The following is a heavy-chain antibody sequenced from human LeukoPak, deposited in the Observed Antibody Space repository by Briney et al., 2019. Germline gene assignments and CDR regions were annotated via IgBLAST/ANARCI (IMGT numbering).Heavy chain of an antibody. D-gene: IGHD3-10*01. CDR1: GYSFTSYW. CDR2: IYPGDSDT. V-gene: IGHV5-51*01. CDR3: ARTHYYGSGSYYTFDY. J-gene: IGHJ4*02. Sequence: GESLKISCKGSGYSFTSYWIGWVRQMPGKGLEWMGNIYPGDSDTRYSPSFQGQVTISADKSISTAYLQWSSLKASDTAMYYCARTHYYGSGSYYTFDYWGQGTLVTVSS.